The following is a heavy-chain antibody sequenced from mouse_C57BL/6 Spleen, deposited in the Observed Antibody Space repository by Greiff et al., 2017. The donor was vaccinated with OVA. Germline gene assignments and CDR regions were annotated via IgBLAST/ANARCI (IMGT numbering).Heavy chain of an antibody. V-gene: IGHV1-15*01. Sequence: QVQLQQSGAELVRPGASVTLSCKASGYTFTDYEMHWVKQTPVHGLEWIGAIDPETGGTAYNQKFKGKAILTADKSSSTAYMELRSLTSEDSAVYYCTRQDYYGSRYFDYWGQGTTLTVSS. CDR2: IDPETGGT. D-gene: IGHD1-1*01. CDR1: GYTFTDYE. J-gene: IGHJ2*01. CDR3: TRQDYYGSRYFDY.